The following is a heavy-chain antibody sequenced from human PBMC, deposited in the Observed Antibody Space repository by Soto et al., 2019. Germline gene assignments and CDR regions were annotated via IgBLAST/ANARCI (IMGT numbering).Heavy chain of an antibody. Sequence: GGSLRLSCAASGFTFSSYAMSWVRQAPGKGLEWVSAISGSGGSTYYADSVKGRFTISRDNSKNTLYLQMNSLRDEDTAVYYCARDSTEWEPSFGFDYWGQGTLVTVSS. CDR2: ISGSGGST. J-gene: IGHJ4*02. CDR3: ARDSTEWEPSFGFDY. V-gene: IGHV3-23*01. CDR1: GFTFSSYA. D-gene: IGHD1-26*01.